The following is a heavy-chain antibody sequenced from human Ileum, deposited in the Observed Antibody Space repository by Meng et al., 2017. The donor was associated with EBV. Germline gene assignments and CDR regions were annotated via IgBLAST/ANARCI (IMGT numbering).Heavy chain of an antibody. CDR2: IDGGGSST. CDR1: GFTFSSNW. Sequence: EVQLVESXXGXVXXGGXLRRSCAGSGFTFSSNWMHWVRQAPGKGLVWVSRIDGGGSSTSYADSVKGRFTISRDNAKNTLYLQVNSLRAEDTAVYYCARAEFSGPSLVYWGQGTMVTVYS. V-gene: IGHV3-74*01. D-gene: IGHD5-12*01. CDR3: ARAEFSGPSLVY. J-gene: IGHJ4*02.